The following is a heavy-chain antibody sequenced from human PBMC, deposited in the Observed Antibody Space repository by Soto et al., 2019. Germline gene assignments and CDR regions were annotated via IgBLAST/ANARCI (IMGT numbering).Heavy chain of an antibody. D-gene: IGHD2-15*01. CDR1: GGSVYSDGYY. CDR2: IYYSGNT. J-gene: IGHJ4*02. CDR3: ARRSRGRCCNY. Sequence: SGPTLVNPTETLTLTCTVSGGSVYSDGYYWGWIRQSPGKGLEWIGNIYYSGNTYYNPSLKSRVTISIDTSKNQFSLQLTSVTAADTAVYYCARRSRGRCCNYWGQGTLVTVSS. V-gene: IGHV4-39*01.